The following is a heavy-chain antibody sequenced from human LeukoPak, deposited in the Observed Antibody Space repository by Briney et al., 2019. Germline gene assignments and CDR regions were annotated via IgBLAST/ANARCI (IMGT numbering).Heavy chain of an antibody. CDR2: IYYGGST. J-gene: IGHJ4*02. CDR3: ARLLAGCPGGRCRAHFDY. CDR1: GDSINSNY. Sequence: SETLSLTCSVSGDSINSNYWSCMRQPPGQGREWIGYIYYGGSTNYNPSLKSRVSMSVDTSKNQFSLNLSSVTAADTAVYHCARLLAGCPGGRCRAHFDYWGQGTLVTVSS. V-gene: IGHV4-59*01. D-gene: IGHD2-15*01.